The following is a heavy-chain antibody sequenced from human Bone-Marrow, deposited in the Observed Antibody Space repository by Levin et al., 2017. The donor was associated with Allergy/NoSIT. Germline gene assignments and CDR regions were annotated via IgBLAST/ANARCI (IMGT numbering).Heavy chain of an antibody. CDR2: INPNSGET. CDR1: GYSFSDFF. J-gene: IGHJ4*02. V-gene: IGHV1-2*02. CDR3: ARPLRESDWGSFFSFYLEY. D-gene: IGHD7-27*01. Sequence: ASVKVSCRTSGYSFSDFFIHWVRQAPGQGLEWMGWINPNSGETKYAQEFQGRVTMTRDRSLRTAYLELSRLKSDDTAIYYCARPLRESDWGSFFSFYLEYWGRGTLVTVSS.